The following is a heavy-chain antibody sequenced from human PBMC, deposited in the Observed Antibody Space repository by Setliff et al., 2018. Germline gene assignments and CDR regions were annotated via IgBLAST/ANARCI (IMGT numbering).Heavy chain of an antibody. D-gene: IGHD2-2*01. CDR2: TIPMFGTT. V-gene: IGHV1-69*05. CDR3: ARGSGPRVVVAMPFDY. J-gene: IGHJ4*02. Sequence: ASVKVSCKASGGTFSSYGISWVRQAPGQGLEWMGGTIPMFGTTDYARKFQGRVTIITDESTSTAYMQLSSLGSEDTAVYYCARGSGPRVVVAMPFDYWGQGTPVTVSS. CDR1: GGTFSSYG.